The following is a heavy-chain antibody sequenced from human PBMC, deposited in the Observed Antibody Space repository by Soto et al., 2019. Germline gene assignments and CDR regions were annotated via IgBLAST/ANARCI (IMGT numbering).Heavy chain of an antibody. Sequence: GGSLRLSCAASGFTFSSYGMHWVRQAPGKGLEWVAVIWYDGSNKYYADSVKGRFTISRDNSKNTLYLQMNSLRAEDTAVYYCATVSDAPYYYYYMDVWGKGTTVTVSS. CDR2: IWYDGSNK. D-gene: IGHD3-16*02. J-gene: IGHJ6*03. CDR3: ATVSDAPYYYYYMDV. V-gene: IGHV3-33*01. CDR1: GFTFSSYG.